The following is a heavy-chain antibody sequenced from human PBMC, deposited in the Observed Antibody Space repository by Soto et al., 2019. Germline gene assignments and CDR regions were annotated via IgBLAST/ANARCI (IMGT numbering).Heavy chain of an antibody. V-gene: IGHV3-30*03. D-gene: IGHD5-18*01. CDR2: ISYDGSNK. Sequence: GGSLRLSCAASGFTFSSYGMHCVRQAPGKGLEWVAVISYDGSNKYYADSVKGRFTISRDNSKNTLYLQMNSLRAEDTAVYYCATGRGYSYGFPFDYWGQGTLVTVSS. CDR1: GFTFSSYG. J-gene: IGHJ4*02. CDR3: ATGRGYSYGFPFDY.